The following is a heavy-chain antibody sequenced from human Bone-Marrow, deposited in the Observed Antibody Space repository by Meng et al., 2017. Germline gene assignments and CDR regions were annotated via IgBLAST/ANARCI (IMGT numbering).Heavy chain of an antibody. CDR1: GYTFTSYY. D-gene: IGHD3-10*01. CDR2: INPSGGST. CDR3: ARARTIPGPYYYGSGSSKDAFDI. J-gene: IGHJ3*02. V-gene: IGHV1-46*01. Sequence: ASVKVSCKASGYTFTSYYMHWVRQAPGQGLEWMGIINPSGGSTSYAQKFQGRVTMTRDTSTSTVYMELSSLRSEDTAVYYCARARTIPGPYYYGSGSSKDAFDIWGQGTMVTVSS.